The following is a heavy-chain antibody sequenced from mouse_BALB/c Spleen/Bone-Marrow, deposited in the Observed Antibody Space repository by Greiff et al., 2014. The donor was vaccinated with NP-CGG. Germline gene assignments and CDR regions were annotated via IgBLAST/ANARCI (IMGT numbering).Heavy chain of an antibody. V-gene: IGHV5-6-3*01. J-gene: IGHJ2*01. CDR3: ARPHRYYFDY. Sequence: VQLKESGAGLVKPGGSLKLSCAASGFAFSSYGMSWVRQTPDKRLELVATINSNGGSTYYPDSVKGRFTISRDNAKNALYLQMSSLKSDDTAMYYCARPHRYYFDYWGQGTTLTVSS. D-gene: IGHD2-14*01. CDR2: INSNGGST. CDR1: GFAFSSYG.